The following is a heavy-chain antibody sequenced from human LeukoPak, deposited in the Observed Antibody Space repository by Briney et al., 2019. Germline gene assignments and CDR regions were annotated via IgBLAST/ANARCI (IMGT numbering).Heavy chain of an antibody. CDR1: GYTFTTYS. CDR2: ISPYNGNT. D-gene: IGHD3-16*01. J-gene: IGHJ5*02. V-gene: IGHV1-18*01. CDR3: AWNVDDSGDCFDP. Sequence: GASVKVSCKASGYTFTTYSINWVRQAPGQGLEWMGRISPYNGNTNYAQKLQGRVTMTTDTSTSTAYMDLRSLTSDDTAVYYCAWNVDDSGDCFDPWGQGTLVTVSS.